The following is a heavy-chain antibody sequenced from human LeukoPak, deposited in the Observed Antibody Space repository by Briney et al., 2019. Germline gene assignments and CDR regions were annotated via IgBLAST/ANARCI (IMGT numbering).Heavy chain of an antibody. CDR3: ARHTRDCSNGVCWFDP. D-gene: IGHD2-8*01. Sequence: GESLKISCKGSGYRFISYWIGWVRQPPGKGLEWMGIIYPGDSDIRYSPSFQGQVTISADKSISTAYLQWSSLKASDTAMYYCARHTRDCSNGVCWFDPWGQGTLVTVSS. V-gene: IGHV5-51*01. J-gene: IGHJ5*02. CDR1: GYRFISYW. CDR2: IYPGDSDI.